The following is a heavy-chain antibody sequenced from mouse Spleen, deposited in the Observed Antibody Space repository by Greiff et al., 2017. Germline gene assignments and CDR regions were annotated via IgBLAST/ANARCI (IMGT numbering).Heavy chain of an antibody. J-gene: IGHJ2*01. Sequence: VKLMESGAALVRPGTSVKISCKASGYTFTSYYIHWVKQRPGQGLEWIGWIYTGDVNTKYNEKFKGQATLTADKSSRTAYMQLSSLTSEDSAVYVCAREEGSGRRGNVFDYRGQGTT. CDR2: IYTGDVNT. CDR3: AREEGSGRRGNVFDY. CDR1: GYTFTSYY. V-gene: IGHV1S56*01. D-gene: IGHD3-1*01.